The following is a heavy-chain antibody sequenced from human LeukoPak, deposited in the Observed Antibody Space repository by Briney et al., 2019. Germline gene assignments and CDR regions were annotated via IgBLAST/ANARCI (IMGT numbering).Heavy chain of an antibody. Sequence: TETLSLTCTVSGGSVSSGSYYWSWIRQPPGKGLEWIVNIYYSGRTNYNPSLKSRVTISVDTSKNQFSLKLSSVTAADTAVYYCARDVITMVRGVMNVVYYYGMDVWGQGTTVTVSS. J-gene: IGHJ6*02. CDR2: IYYSGRT. D-gene: IGHD3-10*01. V-gene: IGHV4-61*01. CDR1: GGSVSSGSYY. CDR3: ARDVITMVRGVMNVVYYYGMDV.